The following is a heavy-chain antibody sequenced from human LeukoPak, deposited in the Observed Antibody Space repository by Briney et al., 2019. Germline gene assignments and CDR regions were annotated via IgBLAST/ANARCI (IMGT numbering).Heavy chain of an antibody. CDR1: GFIISSDY. J-gene: IGHJ4*02. V-gene: IGHV3-53*01. Sequence: GGSLRLPCAASGFIISSDYMSWVRQAPGKGLEWVSVIYRGDATYYAESVKGRFTISRDRSKNTLYLQMNSLSAEDTAMYYCAYYGSGSTLDYWGQGTLVTVSS. CDR2: IYRGDAT. CDR3: AYYGSGSTLDY. D-gene: IGHD3-10*01.